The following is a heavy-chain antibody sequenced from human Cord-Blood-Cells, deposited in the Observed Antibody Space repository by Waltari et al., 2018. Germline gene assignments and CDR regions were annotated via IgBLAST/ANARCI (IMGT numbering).Heavy chain of an antibody. CDR2: INPNSGGT. V-gene: IGHV1-2*02. CDR1: GYTFTGYY. Sequence: QVQLVQSGAEVKKPGASVKVSCKASGYTFTGYYMHWVRQAAGQGLEWMGVINPNSGGTNYAQKFQGRVTMTRDTSISTAYMELSRLRSDDTAVYYCARDRSTGDWYYYYYMDVWGKGTTVTVSS. CDR3: ARDRSTGDWYYYYYMDV. D-gene: IGHD7-27*01. J-gene: IGHJ6*03.